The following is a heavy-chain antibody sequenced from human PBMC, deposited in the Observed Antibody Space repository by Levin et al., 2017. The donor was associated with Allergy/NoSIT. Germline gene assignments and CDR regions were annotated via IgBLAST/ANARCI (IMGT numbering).Heavy chain of an antibody. V-gene: IGHV3-33*01. CDR1: GFSFSSYG. J-gene: IGHJ4*02. CDR2: IWYDGSNK. Sequence: GGSLRLSCAASGFSFSSYGMIWVRQAPGKGLEWVGIIWYDGSNKYYADSVKGRFTSSKDNSKNTLYLQMNSLRAEDTAVYYCASFRGQWPNGYFDYWGQGTLVTVSS. D-gene: IGHD6-19*01. CDR3: ASFRGQWPNGYFDY.